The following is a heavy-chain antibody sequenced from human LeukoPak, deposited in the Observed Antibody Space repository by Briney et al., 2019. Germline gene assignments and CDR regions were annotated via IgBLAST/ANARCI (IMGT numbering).Heavy chain of an antibody. V-gene: IGHV3-30*02. CDR3: AKDVDFWSGYGSGHFDY. J-gene: IGHJ4*02. Sequence: GGSLRLSCAASGFTFSSYGMHWVRQAPGKGLEWVAFIRYDGSNKYYADSVKGRFTISRDNSKNTLYLQMNSLRAEDTAVSYCAKDVDFWSGYGSGHFDYCGQGTLVTVSS. D-gene: IGHD3-3*01. CDR1: GFTFSSYG. CDR2: IRYDGSNK.